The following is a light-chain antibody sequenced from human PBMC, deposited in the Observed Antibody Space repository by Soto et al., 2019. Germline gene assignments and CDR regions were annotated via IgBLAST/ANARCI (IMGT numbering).Light chain of an antibody. Sequence: DIQMTQSPSTLSASVGARVTITCRASRSISNWLAWYQQKPGRAPKLLIYDASSLQSGVPSRFSGSRSGTEFTLTISSLQPEDSATYYCQQYNSYSTFGQGTKVDI. CDR3: QQYNSYST. J-gene: IGKJ1*01. CDR2: DAS. CDR1: RSISNW. V-gene: IGKV1-5*01.